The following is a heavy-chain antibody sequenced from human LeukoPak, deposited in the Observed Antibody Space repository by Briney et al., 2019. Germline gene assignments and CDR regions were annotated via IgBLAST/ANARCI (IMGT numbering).Heavy chain of an antibody. CDR3: ARDYAPAQSITMVRGVGY. D-gene: IGHD3-10*01. J-gene: IGHJ4*02. CDR2: ISAYNGNT. CDR1: GYTFTSYG. V-gene: IGHV1-18*01. Sequence: GGSVTVSCKASGYTFTSYGISWVRQAPGQGLEWMGWISAYNGNTNYAQKLQGRVTMTTDTSTSTAYMELRSLRSDDTAVYYCARDYAPAQSITMVRGVGYWGQGTLVTVSS.